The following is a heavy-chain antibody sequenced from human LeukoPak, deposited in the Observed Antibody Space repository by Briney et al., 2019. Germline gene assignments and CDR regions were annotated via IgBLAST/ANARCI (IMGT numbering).Heavy chain of an antibody. CDR3: ARRESGYPFDY. D-gene: IGHD5-12*01. CDR2: IYYSGST. Sequence: SETLSLTCTVSGGSISSYYWSWIRQPPGKGLEWIGYIYYSGSTNYNPSLMSRVTISVDTSKNQFSLKLSSVTAADTAVYYCARRESGYPFDYWGQGILVTVSS. V-gene: IGHV4-59*08. CDR1: GGSISSYY. J-gene: IGHJ4*02.